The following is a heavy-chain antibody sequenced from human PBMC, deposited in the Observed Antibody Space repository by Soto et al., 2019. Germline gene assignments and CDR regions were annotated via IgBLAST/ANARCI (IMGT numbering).Heavy chain of an antibody. CDR1: GFTLSSYA. CDR3: AKSLVTTLTYNWYFDL. CDR2: IAGSGAST. D-gene: IGHD4-4*01. Sequence: EVQLLESGGRLVQPGGSLRLSCAASGFTLSSYAMTWVRQAPGMGLEWVSGIAGSGASTFYADSVKGRFSISRYKNTLFLQMNSLRADDTAVYYCAKSLVTTLTYNWYFDLWGRGTLVTVSS. V-gene: IGHV3-23*01. J-gene: IGHJ2*01.